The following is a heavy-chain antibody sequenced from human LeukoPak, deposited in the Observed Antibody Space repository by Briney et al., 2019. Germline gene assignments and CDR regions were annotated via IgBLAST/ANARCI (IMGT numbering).Heavy chain of an antibody. Sequence: GASVKVSCKASGYTFTTYYMHWVRQAPGQGLEWMGIINPSGGTTNYAQKFQGRVTMTRDTSTSTVYMELSSLRFEDTAVYYCAREVPRTYYFDYWGQGTLVTVSS. J-gene: IGHJ4*02. CDR3: AREVPRTYYFDY. V-gene: IGHV1-46*01. D-gene: IGHD2-2*01. CDR2: INPSGGTT. CDR1: GYTFTTYY.